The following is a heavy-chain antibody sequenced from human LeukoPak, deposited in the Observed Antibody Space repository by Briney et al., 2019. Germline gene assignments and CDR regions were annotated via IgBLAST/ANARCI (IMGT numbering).Heavy chain of an antibody. V-gene: IGHV3-7*01. D-gene: IGHD3-16*02. CDR3: ARDSVLWGSYRTSDY. Sequence: PGGSLRLSCAASGFTFSSYWMSWVRQAPGKGLEWVANIKQDGSEKYYVDSVKGRFTISRDNAKNSLYLQMNSLRAEDTAVYYCARDSVLWGSYRTSDYWGQGTLVTVSS. CDR1: GFTFSSYW. CDR2: IKQDGSEK. J-gene: IGHJ4*02.